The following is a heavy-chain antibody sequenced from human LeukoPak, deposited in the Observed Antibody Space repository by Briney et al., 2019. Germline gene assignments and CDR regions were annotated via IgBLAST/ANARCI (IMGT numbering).Heavy chain of an antibody. D-gene: IGHD2-15*01. V-gene: IGHV3-7*01. Sequence: GGSLRLSCATSGFNFSSYWMSWVRQAPGKGLEWVANIEEDGGEKYYVDSVKGRFIISRDNAKKSLYLQMNSLRAEDTAVYYCAREGGDIADTGFDYWGQGTLVTVSS. J-gene: IGHJ4*02. CDR2: IEEDGGEK. CDR3: AREGGDIADTGFDY. CDR1: GFNFSSYW.